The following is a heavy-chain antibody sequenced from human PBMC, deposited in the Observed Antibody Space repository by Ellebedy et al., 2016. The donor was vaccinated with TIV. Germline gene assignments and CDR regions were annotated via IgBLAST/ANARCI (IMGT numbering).Heavy chain of an antibody. D-gene: IGHD6-19*01. V-gene: IGHV3-23*01. CDR1: GFTFSNYA. Sequence: GESLKISCAASGFTFSNYAMSWVRQAPGKGLEWVSGFGVSGETTYYVDSVKGRFTISRDNSKDTLYLQMNSLRAEDTAVYYCAKESGSGSYGPAEFDYWGQGTLVTVSS. CDR2: FGVSGETT. J-gene: IGHJ4*02. CDR3: AKESGSGSYGPAEFDY.